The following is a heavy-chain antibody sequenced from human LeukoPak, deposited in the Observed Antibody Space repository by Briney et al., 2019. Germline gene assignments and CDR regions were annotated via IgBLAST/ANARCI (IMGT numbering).Heavy chain of an antibody. CDR3: AKGLEWNDSGPRRGMDV. CDR1: GFTFSSYA. Sequence: GGSLRLSCAASGFTFSSYAMNWVRQAPGKGLEWVSAISGSGGSTYYADSVKGRFTISRDNSKNTLYLQMNSLRAEDTAVYYWAKGLEWNDSGPRRGMDVLGKGTTVTGYS. J-gene: IGHJ6*03. D-gene: IGHD1-1*01. CDR2: ISGSGGST. V-gene: IGHV3-23*01.